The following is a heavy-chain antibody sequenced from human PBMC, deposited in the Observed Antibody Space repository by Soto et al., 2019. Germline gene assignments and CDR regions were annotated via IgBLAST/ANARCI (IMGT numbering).Heavy chain of an antibody. CDR2: IYYSGST. J-gene: IGHJ6*02. Sequence: SETLSLTCTVSGGSISSGGYYWSWIRQHPGKGLEWIGYIYYSGSTYYNPSLKSRVTISVDTSKNQFSLKLSSVTAADTAVYYCAREKSTGYYYHGMDVWGQGTTVTVSS. CDR3: AREKSTGYYYHGMDV. V-gene: IGHV4-31*03. CDR1: GGSISSGGYY.